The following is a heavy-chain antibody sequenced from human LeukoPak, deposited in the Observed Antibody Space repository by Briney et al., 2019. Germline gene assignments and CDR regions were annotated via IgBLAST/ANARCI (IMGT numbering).Heavy chain of an antibody. CDR1: GFTFSSYG. D-gene: IGHD6-13*01. Sequence: PGGSLRLSCAASGFTFSSYGMHWVSQAPGKGLEWVAFIRYDGSNKYYADSVKGRFTISRDNSKDTLYLQMNSLRAEDTAVYYCAKAPSYSSSWYSYYYYYMDVWGKGTTVTISS. CDR2: IRYDGSNK. J-gene: IGHJ6*03. V-gene: IGHV3-30*02. CDR3: AKAPSYSSSWYSYYYYYMDV.